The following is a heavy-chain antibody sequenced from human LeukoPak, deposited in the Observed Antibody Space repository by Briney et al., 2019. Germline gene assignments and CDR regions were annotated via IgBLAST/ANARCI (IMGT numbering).Heavy chain of an antibody. D-gene: IGHD3-22*01. J-gene: IGHJ4*02. CDR2: INHSGST. Sequence: PSETLSLTCAVYGGSFSDYYWSWIRQPPGKGLEWIGEINHSGSTDYNPSLKSRVTMSVDTSKNQFSLRLSSVTAADTAVYYCARKNITMIKGTLFDYWGRGILVTVSS. CDR3: ARKNITMIKGTLFDY. V-gene: IGHV4-34*01. CDR1: GGSFSDYY.